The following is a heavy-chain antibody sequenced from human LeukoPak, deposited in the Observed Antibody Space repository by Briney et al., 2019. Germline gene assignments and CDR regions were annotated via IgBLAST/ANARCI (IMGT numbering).Heavy chain of an antibody. J-gene: IGHJ3*02. D-gene: IGHD1-26*01. CDR1: GYTFTSYD. V-gene: IGHV1-8*01. CDR2: MNPNSGNT. Sequence: ASVKVSCKASGYTFTSYDINWVRQATGQGLEWMGWMNPNSGNTGYAQKFQGRVTMTRNTSISTAYMELSRLRSDDTAVYYCAREGLLGDAFDIWGQGTMVTVSS. CDR3: AREGLLGDAFDI.